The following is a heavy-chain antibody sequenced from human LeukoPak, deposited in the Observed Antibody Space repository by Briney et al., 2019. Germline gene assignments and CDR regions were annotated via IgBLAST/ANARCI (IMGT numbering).Heavy chain of an antibody. V-gene: IGHV4-30-4*01. J-gene: IGHJ3*02. CDR1: GDSITSDNYF. Sequence: SETLSLTCTVSGDSITSDNYFWSWVRQPPGKGLECIGYIYYSGKTYYNPSLESRLIISVDTSKNQFSLRLNSVTAADTAVYFCAREVKQAASSDAFDIWGQGTLVTVSS. CDR3: AREVKQAASSDAFDI. CDR2: IYYSGKT. D-gene: IGHD6-13*01.